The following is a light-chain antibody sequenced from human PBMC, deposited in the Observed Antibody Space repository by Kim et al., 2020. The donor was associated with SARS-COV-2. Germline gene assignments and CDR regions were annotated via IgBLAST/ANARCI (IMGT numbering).Light chain of an antibody. CDR2: DVT. CDR1: NSDVGGYNY. CDR3: SSYTSSHTWV. Sequence: GQSINISCTGANSDVGGYNYVSWYQQHPGKAPKLMIYDVTKRPSGVSNRFSGSKSANTASLTISGLQAEDEADYYCSSYTSSHTWVFGTGTKVTVL. V-gene: IGLV2-14*04. J-gene: IGLJ1*01.